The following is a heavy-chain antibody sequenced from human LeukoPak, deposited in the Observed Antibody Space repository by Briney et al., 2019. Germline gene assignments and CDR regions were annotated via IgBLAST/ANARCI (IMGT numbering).Heavy chain of an antibody. Sequence: SETLSLTCTVSGGSISSYYWSWIRQPPGKGLEWIGYIYYSGSTNYNPSLKSRVTISVDTSKNQFSLKLSSVTAADTAVYYCARGVVDYGDYVLPDYWGQGTLVTVSS. J-gene: IGHJ4*02. D-gene: IGHD4-17*01. CDR1: GGSISSYY. CDR2: IYYSGST. V-gene: IGHV4-59*01. CDR3: ARGVVDYGDYVLPDY.